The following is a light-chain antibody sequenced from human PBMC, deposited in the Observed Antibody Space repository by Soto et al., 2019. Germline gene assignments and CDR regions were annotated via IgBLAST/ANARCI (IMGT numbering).Light chain of an antibody. V-gene: IGKV1-27*01. Sequence: DFQMTQSPSSLSASVGDRVTITCRASQDIRDHLAWYLQKPGKVPQLLIHTSSPLHSGVTSRLSATGFGTYFTLPINRLQPEDVGLYFGKKCNGGPLTFAPGTTGDVK. CDR2: TSS. CDR3: KKCNGGPLT. J-gene: IGKJ3*01. CDR1: QDIRDH.